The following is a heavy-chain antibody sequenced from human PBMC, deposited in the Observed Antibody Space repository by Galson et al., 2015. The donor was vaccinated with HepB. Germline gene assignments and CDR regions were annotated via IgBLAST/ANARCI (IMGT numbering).Heavy chain of an antibody. J-gene: IGHJ1*01. CDR1: GFIFSDYY. D-gene: IGHD6-13*01. V-gene: IGHV3-11*01. CDR2: ISSSGASA. Sequence: SLRLSCAASGFIFSDYYMSWIRQAPGKGLEWVSYISSSGASAYYADPVKGRFTISRDNAKNSLYLQMNSLRAEDTAVYYCARSYSSSWFIYFQHWGQGTLVTVSS. CDR3: ARSYSSSWFIYFQH.